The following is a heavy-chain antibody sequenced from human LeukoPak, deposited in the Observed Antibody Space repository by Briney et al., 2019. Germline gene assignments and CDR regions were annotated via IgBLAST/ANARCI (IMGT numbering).Heavy chain of an antibody. CDR1: GYMFTGHY. J-gene: IGHJ6*03. V-gene: IGHV1-2*02. Sequence: ASVKVSCKDSGYMFTGHYIHWVRQAPGQGLEWMGWINPNSGGTNLKQKFQDKVTMTSDTSISTAYLELSSLRSDDTAVYFCARDLATMVVFYYMDVWGEGTTVTVS. CDR3: ARDLATMVVFYYMDV. D-gene: IGHD3-10*01. CDR2: INPNSGGT.